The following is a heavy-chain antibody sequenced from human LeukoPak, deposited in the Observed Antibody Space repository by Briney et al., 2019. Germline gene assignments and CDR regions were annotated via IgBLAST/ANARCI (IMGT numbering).Heavy chain of an antibody. V-gene: IGHV1-69*01. Sequence: GSSVKVSCKASGGTFSSYATSWVRQAPGQGLEWMGGIIPIFGTANYAQKFQGRVTITADESTSTAYMELSSLRSEDTAVYYCARGREWWLYYFDYWGQGTLVTVSS. J-gene: IGHJ4*02. CDR2: IIPIFGTA. CDR1: GGTFSSYA. D-gene: IGHD2-15*01. CDR3: ARGREWWLYYFDY.